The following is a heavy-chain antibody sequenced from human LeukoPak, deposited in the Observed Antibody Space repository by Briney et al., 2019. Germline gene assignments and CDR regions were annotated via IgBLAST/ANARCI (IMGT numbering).Heavy chain of an antibody. Sequence: GGSLRLSCAASGFTFSSYWMSWVRQAPGKGLGWVANIKQDGSEKYYVDSVKGRFTTSRDNAKNSLYLQMNSLRAEDTAVYYCARDYYYGSSGYYYEPEYFQHWGQGTLVTVSS. CDR3: ARDYYYGSSGYYYEPEYFQH. CDR2: IKQDGSEK. V-gene: IGHV3-7*01. CDR1: GFTFSSYW. J-gene: IGHJ1*01. D-gene: IGHD3-22*01.